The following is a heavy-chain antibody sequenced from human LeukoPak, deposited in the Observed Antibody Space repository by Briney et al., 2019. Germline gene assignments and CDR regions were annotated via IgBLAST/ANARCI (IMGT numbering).Heavy chain of an antibody. Sequence: ASVKVSCKASGYTFTSYYMHWVRQAPGQGLEWMGIINPSGGSTSYAQKFQGRVTMTRDMSTSTVYMELSSLRSEDTAVYYCARDLYSGYPKDPGYFDYWGQGTLVTVSS. J-gene: IGHJ4*02. CDR2: INPSGGST. CDR3: ARDLYSGYPKDPGYFDY. CDR1: GYTFTSYY. D-gene: IGHD5-12*01. V-gene: IGHV1-46*01.